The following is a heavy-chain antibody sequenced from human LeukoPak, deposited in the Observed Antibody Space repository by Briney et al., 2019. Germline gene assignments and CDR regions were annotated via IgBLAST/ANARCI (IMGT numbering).Heavy chain of an antibody. V-gene: IGHV4-59*12. D-gene: IGHD3-22*01. J-gene: IGHJ4*02. Sequence: SETLSLTGTVSGGSISSYYWSWIRQPPGKGLEWIGYIYYSGSTNYNPSLKSRVTISVDTSKNQFALKVSSVTAADTAVYYCARGPSERYYESSGYYYFDYWGQGSLVTVSS. CDR2: IYYSGST. CDR3: ARGPSERYYESSGYYYFDY. CDR1: GGSISSYY.